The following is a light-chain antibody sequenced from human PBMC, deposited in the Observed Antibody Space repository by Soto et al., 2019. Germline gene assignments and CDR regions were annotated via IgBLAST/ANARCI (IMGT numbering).Light chain of an antibody. V-gene: IGLV2-8*01. CDR2: EVS. Sequence: QSALTQPASVFGSPGQSITISCTGTSSDVGGYNFVSWYQQLPGKAPKLMIYEVSERPSGVPDRFSGSKSSNTASLTVSGLQAEDEADYYCSSYAGSNNFVFGTGTKLTVL. J-gene: IGLJ1*01. CDR3: SSYAGSNNFV. CDR1: SSDVGGYNF.